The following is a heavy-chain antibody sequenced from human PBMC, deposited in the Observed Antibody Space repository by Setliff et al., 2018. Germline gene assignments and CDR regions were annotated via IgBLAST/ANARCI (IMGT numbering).Heavy chain of an antibody. CDR1: GGTFSDYY. V-gene: IGHV4-34*01. Sequence: LSLTCAASGGTFSDYYWTWIRQPPGKGLEWIGEINHSGSTNYNPSLNSRVTISVDTSKKQFSLKVTSVTAADTAVYYCVRDAGDGYGVDAYAGGGFDFWGQGTMVTVSS. CDR3: VRDAGDGYGVDAYAGGGFDF. D-gene: IGHD4-17*01. CDR2: INHSGST. J-gene: IGHJ3*01.